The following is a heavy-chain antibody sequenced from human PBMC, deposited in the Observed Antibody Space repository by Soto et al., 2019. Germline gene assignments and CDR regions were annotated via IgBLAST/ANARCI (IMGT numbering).Heavy chain of an antibody. J-gene: IGHJ6*03. Sequence: TSETLSLTCAVYGGSFSGYYWGWIRQPPGKGLEWIGEINHSGSTNYNPSLKSRVTISVDTSKNQFSLKLSSVTAADTAVYYCASGARITMVRGVTPSRGYMDVWGKGTTVTVSS. V-gene: IGHV4-34*01. CDR2: INHSGST. CDR1: GGSFSGYY. D-gene: IGHD3-10*01. CDR3: ASGARITMVRGVTPSRGYMDV.